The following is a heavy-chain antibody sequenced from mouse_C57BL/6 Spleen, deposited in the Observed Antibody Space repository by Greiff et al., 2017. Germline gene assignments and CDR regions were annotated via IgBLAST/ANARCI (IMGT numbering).Heavy chain of an antibody. D-gene: IGHD1-1*01. V-gene: IGHV1-39*01. Sequence: VQLQQSGPELVKPGASVKISCKASGYSFTDYNMNWVKQSNGKSLEWIGVINPNYGTTSYNQKFKGKATMTADTSSNTAYLQLSSLTSEDTAVYYCTTGSRGTYYFDYWGQGTTLTVSS. CDR3: TTGSRGTYYFDY. CDR1: GYSFTDYN. J-gene: IGHJ2*01. CDR2: INPNYGTT.